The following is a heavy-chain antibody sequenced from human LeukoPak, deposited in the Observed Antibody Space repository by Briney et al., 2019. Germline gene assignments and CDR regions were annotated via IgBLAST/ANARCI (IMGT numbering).Heavy chain of an antibody. D-gene: IGHD3-22*01. CDR2: IYYSGRT. V-gene: IGHV4-59*01. J-gene: IGHJ3*02. Sequence: PSETLSLTCTVSGGSISSYYWSWIRQPPGKGLEWIGYIYYSGRTNYNPSLKSRVTISVDTSKNQFSLKLSSVTAADTAVYYCARDYYDSSWGAFDIWGQGTMVTVSS. CDR3: ARDYYDSSWGAFDI. CDR1: GGSISSYY.